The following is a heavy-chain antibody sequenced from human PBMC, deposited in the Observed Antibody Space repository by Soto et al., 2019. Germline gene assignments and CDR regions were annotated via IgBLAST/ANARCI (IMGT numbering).Heavy chain of an antibody. CDR3: ATDLGYCSGGSCYSGRFAFDI. D-gene: IGHD2-15*01. V-gene: IGHV1-24*01. CDR1: GYTLTELS. CDR2: FDPEDGET. J-gene: IGHJ3*02. Sequence: GALVKVSCKVSGYTLTELSMHCVRQAPGKGLEWMGGFDPEDGETIYAQKFQGRVTMTEDTSTDTAYMELSSLRSEDTAVYYCATDLGYCSGGSCYSGRFAFDICGQGTMVTV.